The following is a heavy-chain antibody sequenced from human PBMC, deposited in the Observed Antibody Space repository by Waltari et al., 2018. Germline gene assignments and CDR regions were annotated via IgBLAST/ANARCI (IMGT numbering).Heavy chain of an antibody. J-gene: IGHJ4*02. CDR3: ARGSKRSATTMDYFDY. CDR1: GGSISRGDYS. Sequence: QLRLQESGSRLVKPSQTLSLTCAVSGGSISRGDYSWRWIRPPPGEGLEWIGYIHHSGSTYFNPSLKSRVTFSVDGSKNQFSLKLSSVTAADTAVYFCARGSKRSATTMDYFDYWGQGTPVTVSS. D-gene: IGHD5-18*01. V-gene: IGHV4-30-2*01. CDR2: IHHSGST.